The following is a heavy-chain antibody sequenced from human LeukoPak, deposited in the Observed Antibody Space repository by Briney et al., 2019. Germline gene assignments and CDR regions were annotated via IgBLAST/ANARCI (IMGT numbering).Heavy chain of an antibody. CDR2: IRYDGSNK. CDR1: GFTFSSYG. Sequence: GGSLRLSCAASGFTFSSYGMHWVRQAPGKGLEWVAFIRYDGSNKYYADSVKVRFTISRDNSKNTLYLQMNSLRAEDTAVYYCAKDSYYDSSGCLDYWGQGTLVTVSS. J-gene: IGHJ4*02. V-gene: IGHV3-30*02. CDR3: AKDSYYDSSGCLDY. D-gene: IGHD3-22*01.